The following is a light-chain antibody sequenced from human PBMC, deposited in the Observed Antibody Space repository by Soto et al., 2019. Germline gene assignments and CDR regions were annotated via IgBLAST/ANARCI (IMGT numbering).Light chain of an antibody. V-gene: IGKV3-20*01. CDR2: GAS. Sequence: IALTQSPDNMSLSRGQRATLSCRASQNVDTKYLAWYQFKPGQAPRLLIYGASNRATGIPDRFSGSGSGTDFTLTISRLEPEDFAVYYCQQYGSSGTFGQGT. CDR3: QQYGSSGT. J-gene: IGKJ1*01. CDR1: QNVDTKY.